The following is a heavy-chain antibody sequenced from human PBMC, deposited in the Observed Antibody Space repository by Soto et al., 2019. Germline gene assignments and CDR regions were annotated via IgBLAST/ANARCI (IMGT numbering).Heavy chain of an antibody. CDR1: GFTFSSYG. CDR2: ISYDGSNK. J-gene: IGHJ6*02. Sequence: QVQLVESGGGVVQPGRSLRLSCAASGFTFSSYGMHWVRQAPGKGLEWVAVISYDGSNKYYADSVKGRFTISRDNSKNTLYLQMNSMRAEDTAVYYCAKGGEPDYYYCMDVCGQGTT. CDR3: AKGGEPDYYYCMDV. V-gene: IGHV3-30*18.